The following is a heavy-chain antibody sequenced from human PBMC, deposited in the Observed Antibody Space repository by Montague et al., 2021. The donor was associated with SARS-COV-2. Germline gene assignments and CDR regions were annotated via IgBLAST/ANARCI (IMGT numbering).Heavy chain of an antibody. Sequence: TLSLTCTVSGGSISSGGHYWSWIRQPAGKGLEWLGLIYTRGGATYNSALKSRVTMSVDTSKNQLSLKLNSVTAADMAVYYCARGRYDDVSSCTIIGGIDPWGQGILVTVSS. CDR2: IYTRGGA. CDR3: ARGRYDDVSSCTIIGGIDP. CDR1: GGSISSGGHY. V-gene: IGHV4-61*02. D-gene: IGHD3-3*01. J-gene: IGHJ5*02.